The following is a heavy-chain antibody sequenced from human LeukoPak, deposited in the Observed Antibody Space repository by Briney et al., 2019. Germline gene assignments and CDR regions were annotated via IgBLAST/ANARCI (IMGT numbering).Heavy chain of an antibody. V-gene: IGHV3-74*01. CDR2: INGDGSET. D-gene: IGHD3-16*01. CDR1: GFPFSNFW. CDR3: ARVRRGDDFNPFDY. Sequence: PGGSLRLSCAASGFPFSNFWIYWVRHAPGKGLVWVSRINGDGSETIHAHSVKGRFTISRDNAKNTLYLQMNSLRTEDTAVYYCARVRRGDDFNPFDYWGQGTLVTVSS. J-gene: IGHJ4*02.